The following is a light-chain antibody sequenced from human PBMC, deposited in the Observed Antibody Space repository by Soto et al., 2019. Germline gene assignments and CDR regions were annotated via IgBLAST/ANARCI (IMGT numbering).Light chain of an antibody. Sequence: QSALTQPASVSGSPGQSFTISCTGTSSDVGSYNLVSWYQQHPGKAPKLMIYEVSKRPSGVSNRFSGSKSGNTASLTISGLQAEDEADYYCCSYAGSSTVVVFGGGTKLTVL. V-gene: IGLV2-23*02. CDR3: CSYAGSSTVVV. CDR2: EVS. J-gene: IGLJ2*01. CDR1: SSDVGSYNL.